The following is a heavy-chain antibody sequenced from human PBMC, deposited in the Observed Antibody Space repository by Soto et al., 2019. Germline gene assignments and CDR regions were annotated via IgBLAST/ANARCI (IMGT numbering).Heavy chain of an antibody. J-gene: IGHJ5*02. V-gene: IGHV3-30-3*01. CDR3: ARDPAVVPAAIPYNWFDP. Sequence: GGSLRLSCAASGFTFSSYAMHWVRQAPGKGLEWVAGILYDGSNKYYTDSVKGRFTISRDNSKNTLYLQMNSLRAEDTAVYYCARDPAVVPAAIPYNWFDPWGQGTLVTVSS. D-gene: IGHD2-2*01. CDR2: ILYDGSNK. CDR1: GFTFSSYA.